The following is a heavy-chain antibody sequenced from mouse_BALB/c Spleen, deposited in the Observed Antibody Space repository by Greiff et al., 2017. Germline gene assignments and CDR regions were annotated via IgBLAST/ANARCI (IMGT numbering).Heavy chain of an antibody. CDR3: APTVVATDAMDY. J-gene: IGHJ4*01. Sequence: VQLQQSGAELAKPGASVKMSCKASGYTFTSYWMHWVKQRPGQGLEWIGYINPSTGYTEYNQKFKDKATLTADKSSITAYMQLSSLTSEDSAVYYCAPTVVATDAMDYWGQGTSVTVSS. V-gene: IGHV1-7*01. CDR2: INPSTGYT. D-gene: IGHD1-1*01. CDR1: GYTFTSYW.